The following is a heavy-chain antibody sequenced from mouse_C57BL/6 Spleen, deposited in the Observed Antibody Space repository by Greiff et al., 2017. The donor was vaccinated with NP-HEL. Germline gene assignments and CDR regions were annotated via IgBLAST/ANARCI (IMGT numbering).Heavy chain of an antibody. Sequence: EVKVVESGGGLVKPGGSLKLSCAASGFTFSSYAMSWVRQTPEKRLEWVATISDGGSYTYYPDNVKGRFTISRDNAKNNLYLQMSHLKSEDTAMYYCARVYDYDAMDYWGQGTSVTVSS. D-gene: IGHD2-10*02. J-gene: IGHJ4*01. CDR1: GFTFSSYA. CDR2: ISDGGSYT. V-gene: IGHV5-4*03. CDR3: ARVYDYDAMDY.